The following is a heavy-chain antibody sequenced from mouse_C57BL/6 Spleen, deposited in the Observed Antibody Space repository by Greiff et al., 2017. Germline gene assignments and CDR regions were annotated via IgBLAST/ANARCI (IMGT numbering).Heavy chain of an antibody. J-gene: IGHJ2*01. D-gene: IGHD1-1*01. Sequence: QVQLQQSGPELVKPGASGKISCKASGYTFTDYYINWVKQRPGQGLEWIGWIFPGSGSTYYNEKFQGKATLTVDKSSSTAYMLLSSLTSEDSAVYFWARSPPSYGGDFDYWGQGTTLTVSS. CDR2: IFPGSGST. CDR1: GYTFTDYY. CDR3: ARSPPSYGGDFDY. V-gene: IGHV1-75*01.